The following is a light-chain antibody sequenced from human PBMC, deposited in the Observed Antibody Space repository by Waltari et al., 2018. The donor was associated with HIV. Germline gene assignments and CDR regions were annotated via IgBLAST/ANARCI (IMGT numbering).Light chain of an antibody. V-gene: IGLV1-44*01. Sequence: QSVLTQPPSAPGTPGQRIILSCSGSSSTIRSDAVYWYQQFPGTAPKLHIFNSNQRPSGVPDRFSASKSGTAASLAISGLQSDDEADYYCATWDHELDSWVFGGGTKLTVL. CDR1: SSTIRSDA. J-gene: IGLJ3*02. CDR2: NSN. CDR3: ATWDHELDSWV.